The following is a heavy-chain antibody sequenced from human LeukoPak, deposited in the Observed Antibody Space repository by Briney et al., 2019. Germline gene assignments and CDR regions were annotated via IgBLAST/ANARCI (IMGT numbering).Heavy chain of an antibody. CDR1: GGTFSSYA. CDR3: ARGRPYYDILTGYTHEYYFDY. Sequence: ASVKVSCKASGGTFSSYAISWVRQAPGQGLEWMGGIIPIFGTANYAQKFQGRVTITTDESTSTAYMGLNSLRSEDTAVYYCARGRPYYDILTGYTHEYYFDYWGQGTLVTVSS. D-gene: IGHD3-9*01. V-gene: IGHV1-69*05. CDR2: IIPIFGTA. J-gene: IGHJ4*02.